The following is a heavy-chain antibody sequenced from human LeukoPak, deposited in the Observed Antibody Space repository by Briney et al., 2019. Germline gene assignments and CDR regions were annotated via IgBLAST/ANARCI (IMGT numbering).Heavy chain of an antibody. J-gene: IGHJ1*01. D-gene: IGHD2-8*01. CDR1: GYTFINYA. CDR2: ISAYNGNT. CDR3: ARGDKDIVLMVYAPEYFQH. V-gene: IGHV1-18*01. Sequence: GASVKVSCKASGYTFINYAITWVRQVPGQGLEWMGWISAYNGNTNYAQKLQGRVTMTTDTSTSTAYMELRSLRSDDTAVYYCARGDKDIVLMVYAPEYFQHWGQGTLVTVSS.